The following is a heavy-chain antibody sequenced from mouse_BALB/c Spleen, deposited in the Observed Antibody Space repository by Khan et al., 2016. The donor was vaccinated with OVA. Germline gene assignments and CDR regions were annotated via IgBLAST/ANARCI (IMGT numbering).Heavy chain of an antibody. CDR2: IWGGGGT. Sequence: QMQLEESGPGLVAPSQSLSSTCTVSGFSLSRYDIHWVRQPPGKGLEWLGVIWGGGGTDYNSTLKSRLSISKDNSKSQVFLKMNSLQTDDTAMYYCVRAYYRYDGYYAMDYWGQGTSVTVSS. J-gene: IGHJ4*01. CDR1: GFSLSRYD. V-gene: IGHV2-6-4*01. CDR3: VRAYYRYDGYYAMDY. D-gene: IGHD2-14*01.